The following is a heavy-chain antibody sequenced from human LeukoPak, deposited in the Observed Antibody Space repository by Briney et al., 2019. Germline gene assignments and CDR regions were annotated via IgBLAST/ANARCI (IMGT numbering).Heavy chain of an antibody. V-gene: IGHV3-33*01. CDR3: ARDLWGRSGSYFFDY. J-gene: IGHJ4*02. CDR2: IWYDGSNK. D-gene: IGHD1-26*01. Sequence: GGSLRLSCAASGFTFSSYGMHWVRQAPGKGLEWVAVIWYDGSNKYYADSVKGRFTISRDNSKNTLYLQMNSLRAEDTAVYYCARDLWGRSGSYFFDYWGQGTLVTVSS. CDR1: GFTFSSYG.